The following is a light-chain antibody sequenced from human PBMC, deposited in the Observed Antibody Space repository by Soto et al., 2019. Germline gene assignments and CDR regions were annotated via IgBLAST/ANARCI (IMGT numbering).Light chain of an antibody. J-gene: IGLJ3*02. V-gene: IGLV1-40*01. CDR2: VNS. CDR3: QSYDSSLSGSV. CDR1: SSNIGAAYG. Sequence: QSVLTQPPSVAGAPGQRVTISCTGSSSNIGAAYGVHWYQQLPGTAPKLLIYVNSNRRSGVPDRFSGSKSGTSASLAITGLQAEDEADYYCQSYDSSLSGSVFGGGTKLTVL.